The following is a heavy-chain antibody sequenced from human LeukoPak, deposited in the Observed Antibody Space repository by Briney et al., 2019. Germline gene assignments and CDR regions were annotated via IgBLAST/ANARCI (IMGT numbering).Heavy chain of an antibody. CDR1: TFTFSTYP. D-gene: IGHD3-22*01. Sequence: GGSLRLSCAASTFTFSTYPMHWVRQAPGKGLEWVAVISYDGSDKDYADSVKGRFTISRDNSKNTLYLHMNSLGAEDTAVYYCARARRSTYSYDSSGYYRGAHFDYWGQGTLVTVSS. J-gene: IGHJ4*02. CDR2: ISYDGSDK. CDR3: ARARRSTYSYDSSGYYRGAHFDY. V-gene: IGHV3-30-3*01.